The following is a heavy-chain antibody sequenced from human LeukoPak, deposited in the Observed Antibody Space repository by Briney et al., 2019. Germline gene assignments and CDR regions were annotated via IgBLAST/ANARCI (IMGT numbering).Heavy chain of an antibody. Sequence: SETLSLTCTVSGGSISSYYWSWIRQPPGKGLEWIGSIYYSGSTYYNPSLKSRVTISVDTSKNQFSLKLSSVTAADTAVYYCARHPYSSGWYIGRGAFDIWGQGTMVTVSS. D-gene: IGHD6-19*01. CDR2: IYYSGST. CDR3: ARHPYSSGWYIGRGAFDI. CDR1: GGSISSYY. V-gene: IGHV4-39*01. J-gene: IGHJ3*02.